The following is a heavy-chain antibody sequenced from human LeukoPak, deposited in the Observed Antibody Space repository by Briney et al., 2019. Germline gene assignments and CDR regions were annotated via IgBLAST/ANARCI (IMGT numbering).Heavy chain of an antibody. CDR3: ARDLGELSHDY. V-gene: IGHV3-48*03. D-gene: IGHD3-16*02. Sequence: GGSLSLSCAASGFTFSSYEMNWVRQAPGKGLEWVSYISSSGSTIYYADSVKGRFTISRDNAKNSLYLQMNSLRAEDTAVYYCARDLGELSHDYWGQGTLVTVSS. CDR1: GFTFSSYE. CDR2: ISSSGSTI. J-gene: IGHJ4*02.